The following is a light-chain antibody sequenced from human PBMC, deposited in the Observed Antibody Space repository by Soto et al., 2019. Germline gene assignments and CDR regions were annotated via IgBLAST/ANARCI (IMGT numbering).Light chain of an antibody. Sequence: EIVLTQSPGTLSLTPGERATLSCRASESVSRNLAWYQQKPGQAPRLLIYDASTRATGIPDRFSGSGSGTDFTLTISSLQPEDFATYYCQQSYSTPRTFGQGTKVDI. V-gene: IGKV3-15*01. CDR2: DAS. J-gene: IGKJ1*01. CDR1: ESVSRN. CDR3: QQSYSTPRT.